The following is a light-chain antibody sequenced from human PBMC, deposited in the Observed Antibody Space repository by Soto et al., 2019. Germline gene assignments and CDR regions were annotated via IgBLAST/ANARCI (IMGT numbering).Light chain of an antibody. CDR3: HQRSNWPWT. CDR2: DAS. J-gene: IGKJ1*01. CDR1: QSVSNF. V-gene: IGKV3-11*01. Sequence: EILLTQSPATLSLSPGERASLSCRASQSVSNFLAWYQQKPGQAPRLLIYDASNGAIGIPARFSGSGSGTDFTLTINSLEPEDFAVYYCHQRSNWPWTFGQGTKVDI.